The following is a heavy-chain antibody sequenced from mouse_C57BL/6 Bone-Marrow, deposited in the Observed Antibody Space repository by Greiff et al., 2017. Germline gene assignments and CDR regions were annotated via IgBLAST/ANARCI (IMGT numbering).Heavy chain of an antibody. CDR3: ARGGYYYGSSYDWFAY. J-gene: IGHJ3*01. CDR1: GFTFSDYY. Sequence: EVKLVESEGGLVQPGSSMKLSCTASGFTFSDYYMAWVRQVPEKGLEWVANINYDGSSTYYLDALKSRFIISRDNAKNMLYLQMSSLKSEDTATYYCARGGYYYGSSYDWFAYWGQGTLVTVSA. V-gene: IGHV5-16*01. D-gene: IGHD1-1*01. CDR2: INYDGSST.